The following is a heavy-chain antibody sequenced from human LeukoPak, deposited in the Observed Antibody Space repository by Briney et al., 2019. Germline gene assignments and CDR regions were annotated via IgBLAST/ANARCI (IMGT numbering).Heavy chain of an antibody. Sequence: SETLSLTCTVSGGSIGTYYWSWIRQPPGKGLEWIGYICYSGNTDYNPSLKSRVTMSIDTSKNQFSLKVSSVIAADTAVYYCARHSPYTTNDIWGQGTMVTVSS. D-gene: IGHD2-2*02. CDR1: GGSIGTYY. CDR3: ARHSPYTTNDI. CDR2: ICYSGNT. J-gene: IGHJ3*02. V-gene: IGHV4-59*08.